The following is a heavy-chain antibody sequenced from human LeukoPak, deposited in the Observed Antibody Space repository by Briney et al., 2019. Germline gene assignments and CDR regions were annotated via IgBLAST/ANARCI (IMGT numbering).Heavy chain of an antibody. CDR3: ATHDSSGYFDY. Sequence: WRSLRLSCAASGFTFSSYAMHWVRQAPGKGLEWVAVISYDGSNKYYADSVKGRFTISRDNSKNTLYLQMNSLRAEDTAVYYCATHDSSGYFDYWGQGTLVTVSS. CDR2: ISYDGSNK. J-gene: IGHJ4*02. CDR1: GFTFSSYA. D-gene: IGHD3-22*01. V-gene: IGHV3-30-3*01.